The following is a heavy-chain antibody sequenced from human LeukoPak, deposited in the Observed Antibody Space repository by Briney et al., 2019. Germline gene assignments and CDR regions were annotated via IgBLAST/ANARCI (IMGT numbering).Heavy chain of an antibody. J-gene: IGHJ5*02. D-gene: IGHD3-22*01. CDR3: ARDSSDYYDSSGYPNWFDP. V-gene: IGHV1-69*04. Sequence: SVKVSCKASGGTFISYTISWVRQAPGQGKEWMGRIIPILGIANYAQNFQGRVTITAHKSTSTAYMQLSSLRSEDTAVYYCARDSSDYYDSSGYPNWFDPWGQGTLVTVSS. CDR2: IIPILGIA. CDR1: GGTFISYT.